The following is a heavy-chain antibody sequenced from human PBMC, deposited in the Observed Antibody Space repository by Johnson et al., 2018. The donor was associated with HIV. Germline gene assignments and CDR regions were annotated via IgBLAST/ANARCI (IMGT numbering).Heavy chain of an antibody. CDR3: YCTDHCGAGSESKGTFDA. CDR1: GLSFSNFG. V-gene: IGHV3-30*03. D-gene: IGHD3-10*01. Sequence: QVKLVESGGGVVQPGKSLTLSCVASGLSFSNFGIHWVRQAPGKGPEWVAVISFDGNLKKYADSEKGRFTISRDNSKNTLYLQMSSLRQDDTAVYSCYCTDHCGAGSESKGTFDAWGQGTMVTVSS. J-gene: IGHJ3*01. CDR2: ISFDGNLK.